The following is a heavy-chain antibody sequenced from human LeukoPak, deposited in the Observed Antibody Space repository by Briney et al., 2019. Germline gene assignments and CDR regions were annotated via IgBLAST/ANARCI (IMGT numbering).Heavy chain of an antibody. CDR3: AKDMGGPGIAVAGTRDYYYYYGMDV. J-gene: IGHJ6*02. Sequence: GGSLRLSCAASGFTFDDYAMHWVRQAPGKGLKWVSGISWNSGSIGYADSVKGRFTISRDNAKNSLYLQMNSLRAEDTALYYCAKDMGGPGIAVAGTRDYYYYYGMDVWGQGTTVTVSS. CDR1: GFTFDDYA. D-gene: IGHD6-19*01. CDR2: ISWNSGSI. V-gene: IGHV3-9*01.